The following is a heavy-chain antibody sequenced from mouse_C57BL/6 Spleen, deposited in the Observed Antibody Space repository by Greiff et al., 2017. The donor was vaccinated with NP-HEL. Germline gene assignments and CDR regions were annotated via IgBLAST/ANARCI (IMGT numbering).Heavy chain of an antibody. J-gene: IGHJ4*01. CDR1: GYSFTDYN. D-gene: IGHD2-5*01. V-gene: IGHV1-39*01. CDR3: ARSSYYSNYQGAMDY. CDR2: INPNYGTT. Sequence: VQLQQSGPELVKPGASVKISCKASGYSFTDYNMNWVKQSTGKSLEWIGVINPNYGTTSYNQKFKGKATLTVDQSSSTAYMQLNSLTSEDSAVYYCARSSYYSNYQGAMDYWGQGTSVTVSS.